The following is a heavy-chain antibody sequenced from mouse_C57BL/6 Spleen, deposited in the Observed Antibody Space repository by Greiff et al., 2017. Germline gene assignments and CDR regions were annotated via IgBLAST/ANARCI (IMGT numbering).Heavy chain of an antibody. D-gene: IGHD1-1*01. V-gene: IGHV3-6*01. J-gene: IGHJ1*03. Sequence: EVKLMESGPGLVKPSQSLSLTCSVTGYSITSGYYWNWIRQFPGNKLEWMGYISYDGSNNYNPSLKNRISITRDTSKNQFFLKLNSVTTEDTATYYCARNPSTVEWYFDVWGTGTTVTVSS. CDR3: ARNPSTVEWYFDV. CDR2: ISYDGSN. CDR1: GYSITSGYY.